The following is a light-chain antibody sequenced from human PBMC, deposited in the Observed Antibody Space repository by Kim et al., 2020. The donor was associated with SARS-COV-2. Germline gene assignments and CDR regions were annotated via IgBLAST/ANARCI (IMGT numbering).Light chain of an antibody. J-gene: IGKJ5*01. CDR1: QSVSSN. Sequence: VSPGERATLSCRASQSVSSNLAWYQQKPGQAPRLRIYGASTRATGIPARFSGSGSATEFSLTISSLQSEDFAFYYCQQFNNWPITFGQGTRLEIK. V-gene: IGKV3-15*01. CDR3: QQFNNWPIT. CDR2: GAS.